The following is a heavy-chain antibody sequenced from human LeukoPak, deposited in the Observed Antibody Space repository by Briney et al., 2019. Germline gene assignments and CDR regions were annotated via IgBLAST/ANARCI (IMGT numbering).Heavy chain of an antibody. V-gene: IGHV4-31*03. CDR1: GGSISSGGYY. Sequence: RPSETLSLTCTVSGGSISSGGYYWSWIRQHPGKGLEWIGYIYYSGSTYYNPSLKSRVTISVDTSKNQFSLKLSSVTAADTAVYYCARSIAARRYYYYYYGMDVWGQGTTVTVSS. D-gene: IGHD6-6*01. CDR2: IYYSGST. J-gene: IGHJ6*02. CDR3: ARSIAARRYYYYYYGMDV.